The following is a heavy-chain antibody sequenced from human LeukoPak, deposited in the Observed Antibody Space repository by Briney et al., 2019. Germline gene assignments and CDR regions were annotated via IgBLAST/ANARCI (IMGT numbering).Heavy chain of an antibody. D-gene: IGHD4-23*01. Sequence: PSETLSLTCTVSGGSISSGSYYWSWIRQPAGKGLEWIGRIYTSGSTNYNPSLKSRVTISVDTSKNQFSLKLSSVTAADTAVYYCARSPRGETVVTVRYFDLWGRGTLVTVSS. CDR2: IYTSGST. CDR3: ARSPRGETVVTVRYFDL. J-gene: IGHJ2*01. V-gene: IGHV4-61*02. CDR1: GGSISSGSYY.